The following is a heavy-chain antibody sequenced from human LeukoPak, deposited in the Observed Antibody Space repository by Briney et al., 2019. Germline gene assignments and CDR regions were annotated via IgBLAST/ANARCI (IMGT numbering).Heavy chain of an antibody. V-gene: IGHV4-59*01. D-gene: IGHD2-8*01. CDR1: GGSISSYY. CDR3: ARLYGNWFDP. Sequence: KPSETLSLTCPVSGGSISSYYWSCIRQPPGKGREWIGYIYYSGSTNSIPSLKSRVTISVDTSKNQFSLKLSSVTAAATAVYYCARLYGNWFDPWGQGTLVTVSS. CDR2: IYYSGST. J-gene: IGHJ5*02.